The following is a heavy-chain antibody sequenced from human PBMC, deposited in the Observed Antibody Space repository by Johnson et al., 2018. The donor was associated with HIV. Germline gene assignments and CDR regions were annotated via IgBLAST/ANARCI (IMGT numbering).Heavy chain of an antibody. Sequence: QMLLVESGGGVVQPGRSLRLSCSASGFTFSDYYITWIRQAPGKGLEWISYISSSGSNIYKADSVKGRFTISRDNAKNSLFLQMNSLRAEDTAVYYCTKDHDYGDAFDLWG. D-gene: IGHD4-17*01. CDR1: GFTFSDYY. CDR2: ISSSGSNI. V-gene: IGHV3-11*04. CDR3: TKDHDYGDAFDL. J-gene: IGHJ3*01.